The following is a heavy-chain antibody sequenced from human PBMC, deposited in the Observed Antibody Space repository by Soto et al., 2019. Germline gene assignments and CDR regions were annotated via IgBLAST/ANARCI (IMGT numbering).Heavy chain of an antibody. Sequence: QVQLQESGPGLVKPSETLSLTCTVSGGSISDYQWNWIRQSPGKGLEWIGYIYYSGRTNYNPSLKSRLTISLDTSTKQFSLSLRSVTAADTAVYYCARMRGLGEISPYFDYWGRGTLVTVSS. J-gene: IGHJ4*02. CDR1: GGSISDYQ. CDR3: ARMRGLGEISPYFDY. V-gene: IGHV4-59*01. D-gene: IGHD3-16*02. CDR2: IYYSGRT.